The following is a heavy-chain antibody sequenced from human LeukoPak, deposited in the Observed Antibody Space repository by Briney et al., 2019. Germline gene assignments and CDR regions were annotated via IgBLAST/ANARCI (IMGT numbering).Heavy chain of an antibody. CDR3: ARDRGSNDPIDY. J-gene: IGHJ4*02. CDR2: IWHNGSNK. Sequence: PGRSLRLSCSASGFTFSKYGMHWVRQASGKGLEWVAAIWHNGSNKYYADSVKGRFTTSRDNSKNTLYLQMNSLRAEDTAVYYCARDRGSNDPIDYWGQGTLVTVSS. D-gene: IGHD2-15*01. CDR1: GFTFSKYG. V-gene: IGHV3-33*01.